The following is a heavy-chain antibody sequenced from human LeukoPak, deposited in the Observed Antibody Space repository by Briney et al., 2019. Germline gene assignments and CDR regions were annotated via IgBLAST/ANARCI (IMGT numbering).Heavy chain of an antibody. CDR2: ISWDGGYT. Sequence: GGSLRLSCAASGFTFDDYAMHWVRQAPGKGLEWVSVISWDGGYTYYADSVKGRFTISRDNSKNSLYLQMSSLRTEDTALYYCAKDDRAVAGTGYFDYWGQGTLVTVSS. D-gene: IGHD6-19*01. J-gene: IGHJ4*02. V-gene: IGHV3-43D*03. CDR1: GFTFDDYA. CDR3: AKDDRAVAGTGYFDY.